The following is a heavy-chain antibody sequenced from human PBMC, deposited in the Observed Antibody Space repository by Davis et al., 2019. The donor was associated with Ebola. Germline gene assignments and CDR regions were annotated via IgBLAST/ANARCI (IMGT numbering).Heavy chain of an antibody. CDR2: IYPRDSDT. Sequence: GESLKISCKGSGYSFTSYWIGWVRQMPGKGLEWMGIIYPRDSDTRYSPSFRGQVTISADKSINTAYLQWSSLKASDTATYYCARHGCSGGGCYDENFDYWGQGTLVTVSS. D-gene: IGHD2-15*01. V-gene: IGHV5-51*01. J-gene: IGHJ4*02. CDR3: ARHGCSGGGCYDENFDY. CDR1: GYSFTSYW.